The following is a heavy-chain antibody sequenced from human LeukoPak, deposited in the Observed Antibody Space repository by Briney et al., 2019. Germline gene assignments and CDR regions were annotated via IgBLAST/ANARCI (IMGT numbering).Heavy chain of an antibody. J-gene: IGHJ6*03. V-gene: IGHV4-59*01. CDR1: GGSISSYY. CDR3: ARGGRDCSSTSCYGGYYYYYMDV. Sequence: SGTLSLTCTVSGGSISSYYWSWIRQPPGKGLEWIGYIYYSGSTNYNPSLKSRVTISVDTSKNQFPLKLSSVTAADTAVYYCARGGRDCSSTSCYGGYYYYYMDVWGKGTTVTVSS. D-gene: IGHD2-2*01. CDR2: IYYSGST.